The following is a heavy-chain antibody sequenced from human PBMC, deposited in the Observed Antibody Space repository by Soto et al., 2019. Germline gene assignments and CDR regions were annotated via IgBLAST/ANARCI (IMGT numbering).Heavy chain of an antibody. CDR2: ISYDGSNK. J-gene: IGHJ4*02. Sequence: LRLSCAASGFTFSSYGMHWVRQAPGKGLEWVAVISYDGSNKYYVDSVKGRFTISRDNSKNTLYLQMNSLRAEDTAVYYCAKDLRRAVAGPDYWGQGTLVTVSS. CDR3: AKDLRRAVAGPDY. CDR1: GFTFSSYG. D-gene: IGHD6-19*01. V-gene: IGHV3-30*18.